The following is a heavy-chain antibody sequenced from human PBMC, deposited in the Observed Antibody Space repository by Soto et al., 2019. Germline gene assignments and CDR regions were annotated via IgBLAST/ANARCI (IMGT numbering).Heavy chain of an antibody. Sequence: EASVKVSCKASGYTFTGYYMHWVRQAPGQGLEWMGWINPNSGGTNYAQKFQGWVTMTRDTSISTAYMELSRLRSDDTAVYYCARFTVTTTGAFDIWGQGTMVTVSS. CDR3: ARFTVTTTGAFDI. V-gene: IGHV1-2*04. CDR1: GYTFTGYY. CDR2: INPNSGGT. J-gene: IGHJ3*02. D-gene: IGHD4-17*01.